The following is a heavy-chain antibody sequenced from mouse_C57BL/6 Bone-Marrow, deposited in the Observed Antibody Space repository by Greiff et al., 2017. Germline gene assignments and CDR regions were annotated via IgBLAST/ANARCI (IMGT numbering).Heavy chain of an antibody. CDR1: GFTFSSYA. Sequence: EVMLVESGGGLVKPGGSLKLSCAASGFTFSSYAMSWVRQTPEKRLEWVATISDGGSYTYYPDNVKGRFTISRDNAKNNLYLQMSHLKSEDTAMYYCARDHYGSSLGYWYFDVWGTGTTVTVSS. CDR2: ISDGGSYT. J-gene: IGHJ1*03. D-gene: IGHD1-1*01. V-gene: IGHV5-4*01. CDR3: ARDHYGSSLGYWYFDV.